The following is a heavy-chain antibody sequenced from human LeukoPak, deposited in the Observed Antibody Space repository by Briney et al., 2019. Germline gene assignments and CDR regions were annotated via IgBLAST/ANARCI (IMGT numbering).Heavy chain of an antibody. D-gene: IGHD3-22*01. CDR3: ARDDYYDSSGYFVY. V-gene: IGHV1-69*04. CDR2: IIPILGIA. CDR1: GYTFTSYG. J-gene: IGHJ4*02. Sequence: GASVKVSCKASGYTFTSYGISWVRQAPGQGLEWMGRIIPILGIANYAQKFQGRVTITADKSTSTAYMELSSLRSEDTAVYYCARDDYYDSSGYFVYWGGGTLVTVSS.